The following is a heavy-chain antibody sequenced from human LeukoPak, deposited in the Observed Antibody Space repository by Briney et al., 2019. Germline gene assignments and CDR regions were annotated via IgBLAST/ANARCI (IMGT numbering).Heavy chain of an antibody. CDR3: ANGGRGDCYSPDY. D-gene: IGHD2-21*01. CDR2: ISDTGSTV. J-gene: IGHJ4*02. CDR1: GFTFSNYY. Sequence: GGSLRLSCAASGFTFSNYYMNWVRQAPGKGLEWLSYISDTGSTVYYADSVKGRFSISRDNAKNSLYLQMNSLRAVDTAVISCANGGRGDCYSPDYWGQGTRVTVSS. V-gene: IGHV3-11*04.